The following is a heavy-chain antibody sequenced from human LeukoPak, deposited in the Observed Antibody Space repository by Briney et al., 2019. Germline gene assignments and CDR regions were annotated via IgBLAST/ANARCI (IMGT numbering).Heavy chain of an antibody. CDR2: VNSDGSST. V-gene: IGHV3-74*01. Sequence: SGGSLRLSCAASGFTFSTYWMHWVRHAPGKGLVWVSRVNSDGSSTIYADSVKDRFTISRDNPKNTLYLQMNSLRAEDTAMYYCAREGGRVGAPLDYWGQGTLVTVSS. J-gene: IGHJ4*02. D-gene: IGHD1-26*01. CDR3: AREGGRVGAPLDY. CDR1: GFTFSTYW.